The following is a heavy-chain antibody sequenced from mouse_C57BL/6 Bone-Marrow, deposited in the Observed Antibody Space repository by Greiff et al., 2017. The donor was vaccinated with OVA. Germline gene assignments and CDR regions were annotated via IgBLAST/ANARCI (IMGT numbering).Heavy chain of an antibody. CDR1: GYTFTSYG. Sequence: VQLQQSGAELARPGASVKLSCKASGYTFTSYGISWVKQRTGQGLEWIGEIYPRSGNPYYNEKFKGKATLTADKSSSTAYIDLRSLTSKYSAVYFWARGRDLLPFAYWGQGTLVTVSA. J-gene: IGHJ3*01. V-gene: IGHV1-81*01. D-gene: IGHD2-1*01. CDR3: ARGRDLLPFAY. CDR2: IYPRSGNP.